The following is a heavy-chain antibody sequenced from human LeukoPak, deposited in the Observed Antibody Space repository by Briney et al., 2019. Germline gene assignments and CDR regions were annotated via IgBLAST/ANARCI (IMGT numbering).Heavy chain of an antibody. Sequence: GGSLRLSCAASGFTFSSYEMNWVRQAPGKGLEWVSYISSSGSTIYYADSVKGRFTISRDNAKNSLYLQMTSLRAEDTAVYYCLAGYDILTGYYDAYYYYGMDVWGKGTTVTVSS. CDR1: GFTFSSYE. D-gene: IGHD3-9*01. J-gene: IGHJ6*04. CDR2: ISSSGSTI. V-gene: IGHV3-48*03. CDR3: LAGYDILTGYYDAYYYYGMDV.